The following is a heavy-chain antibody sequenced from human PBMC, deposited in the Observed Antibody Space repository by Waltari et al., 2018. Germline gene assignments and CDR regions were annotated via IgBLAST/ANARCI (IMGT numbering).Heavy chain of an antibody. CDR2: ISSSGSTI. CDR1: GLTFSSYE. V-gene: IGHV3-48*03. CDR3: ARGGGSITIFGVVSENMDV. J-gene: IGHJ6*03. D-gene: IGHD3-3*01. Sequence: EVQLVESGGGLVQPGGSLRLSCAASGLTFSSYEMNWVRQAPGKGLEWVSYISSSGSTIYDADPVKGRFTNSRDNAKNSLYLQMNSLRAEDTAVYYCARGGGSITIFGVVSENMDVWGKGTTVTVSS.